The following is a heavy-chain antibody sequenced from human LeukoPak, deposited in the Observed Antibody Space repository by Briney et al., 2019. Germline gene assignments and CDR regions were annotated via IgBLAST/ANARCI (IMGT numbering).Heavy chain of an antibody. J-gene: IGHJ4*02. CDR2: IRYDGSNK. Sequence: GGSLRLSCAASGFTFSSYGMHWVRQAPGKGLEWVAFIRYDGSNKYYADSVKGRFTISRDNSKNTLYLQMNSLRAEDTVVYYCAKDRMVGGVKYYFDYWGQGTLVTVSS. D-gene: IGHD3-10*01. CDR1: GFTFSSYG. CDR3: AKDRMVGGVKYYFDY. V-gene: IGHV3-30*02.